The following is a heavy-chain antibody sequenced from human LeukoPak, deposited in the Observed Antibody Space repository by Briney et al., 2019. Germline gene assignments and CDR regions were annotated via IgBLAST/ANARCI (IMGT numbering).Heavy chain of an antibody. V-gene: IGHV1-8*01. D-gene: IGHD6-13*01. Sequence: ASVKVSCKASGYTFTSYDINWVRQATGQGLEWMGWMNPNSGNTGYAQKFQGGVTMTRNTSISTAYMELSSLRSEDTAVYYCARGRGAAADSKNWFDPWGQGTLVTVSS. CDR1: GYTFTSYD. J-gene: IGHJ5*02. CDR2: MNPNSGNT. CDR3: ARGRGAAADSKNWFDP.